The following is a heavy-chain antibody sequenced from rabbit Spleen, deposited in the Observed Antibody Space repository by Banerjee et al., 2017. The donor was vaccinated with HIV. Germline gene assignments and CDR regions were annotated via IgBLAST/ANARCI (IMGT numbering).Heavy chain of an antibody. CDR1: GFSFSSNYY. Sequence: QSLEESGGDLVKPGASLTLTCTASGFSFSSNYYMCWVRQAPGKGLEWIGYIDPVFGVTYYATWVNGRFTISSQNAQNTLYLQLNSLTVADTATYFCVRGASSSGYYSLWGQGTLVTVS. V-gene: IGHV1S40*01. D-gene: IGHD1-1*01. CDR2: IDPVFGVT. CDR3: VRGASSSGYYSL. J-gene: IGHJ3*01.